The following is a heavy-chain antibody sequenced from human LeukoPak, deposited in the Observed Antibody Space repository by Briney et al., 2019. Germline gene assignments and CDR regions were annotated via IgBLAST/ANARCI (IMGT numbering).Heavy chain of an antibody. V-gene: IGHV3-21*01. CDR2: ISSSSSYI. CDR3: ARDFVGSSTSCPPCAFDI. D-gene: IGHD2-2*01. CDR1: GFTFNTYS. J-gene: IGHJ3*02. Sequence: GGSLRLSCAAAGFTFNTYSMNWVRQAPGKGLEWVSSISSSSSYIYYADSVKGRFIISRDNAKNSLYLQMNSLRAEDTAVYYCARDFVGSSTSCPPCAFDIWGQGTMVTVSS.